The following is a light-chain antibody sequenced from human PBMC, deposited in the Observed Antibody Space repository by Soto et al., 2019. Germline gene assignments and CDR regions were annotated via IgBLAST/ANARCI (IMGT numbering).Light chain of an antibody. J-gene: IGKJ4*01. V-gene: IGKV1-9*01. CDR1: QGISSY. CDR2: AAS. Sequence: DIQLTQSPSFLSASVGDRVTITWRASQGISSYLAWYQQKPGKAPKLLIYAASTLQSGVPSRFSGSGSGTEFTLTISSLQPEDFATYYCQQLNSYLLTFGGGTKVEIK. CDR3: QQLNSYLLT.